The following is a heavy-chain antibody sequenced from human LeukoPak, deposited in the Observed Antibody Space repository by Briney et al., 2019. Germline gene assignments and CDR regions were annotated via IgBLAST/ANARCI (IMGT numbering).Heavy chain of an antibody. D-gene: IGHD5-18*01. CDR2: IIPIFGTA. V-gene: IGHV1-69*05. CDR1: GGTFSSYA. J-gene: IGHJ4*02. Sequence: ASLKVSCKASGGTFSSYAISWVRQAPGQGLEWMGRIIPIFGTANYAQKFQGRVTITTDESTSTAYMELSSLRSEDTAVYYCATARGDGPRDDDTAMKEWGQGTLVTVSS. CDR3: ATARGDGPRDDDTAMKE.